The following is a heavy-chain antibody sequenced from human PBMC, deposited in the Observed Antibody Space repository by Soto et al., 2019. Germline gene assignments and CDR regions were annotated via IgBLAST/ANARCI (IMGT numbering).Heavy chain of an antibody. Sequence: GGSLRLSCEASEFTFINYNMNWVCQAPGKGLEWISYITSGYTIYYADSVRGRFTVSRDNAKNSLYLQMNSLRAEDTAVYYCARDMYIFYGMDVWGQGTTVTVSS. CDR2: ITSGYTI. CDR3: ARDMYIFYGMDV. D-gene: IGHD3-9*01. V-gene: IGHV3-48*04. CDR1: EFTFINYN. J-gene: IGHJ6*02.